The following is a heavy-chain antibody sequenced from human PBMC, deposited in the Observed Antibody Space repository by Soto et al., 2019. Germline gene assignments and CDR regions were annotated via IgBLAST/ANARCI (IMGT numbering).Heavy chain of an antibody. D-gene: IGHD4-17*01. J-gene: IGHJ4*02. V-gene: IGHV3-48*01. CDR1: GFTFSSYS. CDR3: ARRSLMTTGTRSLFD. Sequence: EVQLVESGGGLVQPGGSLRLSCAASGFTFSSYSMNWVRQAPGKGLEGVSYISSSSSTIYYADSVKGRFTISRDHAKNSLYLQMNSMRAEETAVFYCARRSLMTTGTRSLFDWGQGTLVTVSS. CDR2: ISSSSSTI.